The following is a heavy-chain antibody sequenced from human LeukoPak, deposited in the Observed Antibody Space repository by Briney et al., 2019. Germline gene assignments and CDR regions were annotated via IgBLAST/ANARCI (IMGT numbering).Heavy chain of an antibody. CDR1: GFTFSSYA. Sequence: GGSLRLSCAASGFTFSSYAMSWVRQAPGKGLEWVSAISGSGGSTYYADSVKGRFTISRDNSKNTLYLQMNSLRAEDTAVYYCAKDVTHDYGDYGNGDYWGQGTLVTVSS. J-gene: IGHJ4*02. CDR3: AKDVTHDYGDYGNGDY. D-gene: IGHD4-17*01. V-gene: IGHV3-23*01. CDR2: ISGSGGST.